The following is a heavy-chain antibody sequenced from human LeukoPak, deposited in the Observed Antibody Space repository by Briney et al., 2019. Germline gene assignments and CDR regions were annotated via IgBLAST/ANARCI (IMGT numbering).Heavy chain of an antibody. J-gene: IGHJ4*02. CDR1: GFTFSSYE. CDR3: VRGGWYNWNIDFDY. Sequence: PGGSLRLSCAASGFTFSSYEMNWVRQAPGKGLEWVSYISSSGATRYYADSVKGRFTMSRDNAKNMLYLQMNSLRVEDTAVYYCVRGGWYNWNIDFDYWGQGTLVTVSS. V-gene: IGHV3-48*03. D-gene: IGHD1-1*01. CDR2: ISSSGATR.